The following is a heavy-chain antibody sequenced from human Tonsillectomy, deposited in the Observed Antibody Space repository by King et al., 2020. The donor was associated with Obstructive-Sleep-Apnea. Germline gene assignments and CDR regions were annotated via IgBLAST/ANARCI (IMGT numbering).Heavy chain of an antibody. CDR3: ARFAGGSGSFFAFDF. CDR2: IYYSGTT. D-gene: IGHD3-10*01. V-gene: IGHV4-59*08. CDR1: GGSISTYY. J-gene: IGHJ4*02. Sequence: PLQESGPGLVKPSETLSLTCTDSGGSISTYYWGWLRQPPGKGLEWIGYIYYSGTTNYNPSLKSRVTISLDTTKNQFSLKLSSVTAADTAVYYCARFAGGSGSFFAFDFWGQGALVTVSS.